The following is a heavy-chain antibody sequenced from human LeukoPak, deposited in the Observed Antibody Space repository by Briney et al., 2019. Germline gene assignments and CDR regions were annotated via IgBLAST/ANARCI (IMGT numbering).Heavy chain of an antibody. CDR3: AKDRGAGMEWTMDV. CDR2: IWYGGSNK. Sequence: PGGSLRLSCAASGFTFSSYGMHWVRQAPGEGLEWVAVIWYGGSNKYYADSVKGRFTISRDNSKNTLHLQMNSLRAEDTAVYYCAKDRGAGMEWTMDVWGKGTTVTVSS. CDR1: GFTFSSYG. D-gene: IGHD3-3*01. V-gene: IGHV3-30*02. J-gene: IGHJ6*03.